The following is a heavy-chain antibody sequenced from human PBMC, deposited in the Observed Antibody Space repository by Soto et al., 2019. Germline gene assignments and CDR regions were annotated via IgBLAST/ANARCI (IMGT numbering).Heavy chain of an antibody. CDR3: ARSYRYDSSGYDYYYYYYGMDV. V-gene: IGHV4-4*07. D-gene: IGHD3-22*01. CDR1: GGSISSYY. Sequence: AETLSLTCTGSGGSISSYYWSWIRQPAGKGLEWIGRIYTSGSTNYNPSLKSRVTMSVDTSKNQFSLKLSSVTAADTAVYYCARSYRYDSSGYDYYYYYYGMDVWGQGTTVTVSS. J-gene: IGHJ6*02. CDR2: IYTSGST.